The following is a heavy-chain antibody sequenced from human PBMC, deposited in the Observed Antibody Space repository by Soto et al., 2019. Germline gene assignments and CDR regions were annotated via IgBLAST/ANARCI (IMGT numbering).Heavy chain of an antibody. V-gene: IGHV3-7*01. CDR3: ARDKYSGSYNWFDP. CDR2: IKQDGSEK. CDR1: GFTFSSYW. D-gene: IGHD1-26*01. Sequence: GESLKISCAASGFTFSSYWMSWVRQAPGKGLEWVANIKQDGSEKYYVDSVKGRFTISRDNAKNSLYLQMNSLRAEDTAVYYCARDKYSGSYNWFDPWGQGTLVTVSS. J-gene: IGHJ5*02.